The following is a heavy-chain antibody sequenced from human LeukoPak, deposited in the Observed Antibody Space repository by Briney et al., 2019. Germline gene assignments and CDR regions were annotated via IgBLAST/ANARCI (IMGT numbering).Heavy chain of an antibody. Sequence: ASVKVSCKASGYTFTSYDINWVRQATGQGLEWMGWMNPNSGNTGYAQKFQGRVTMTRNTSISTAYMELSSLRSEDTAVYYCARGRGYSYGRYFDYWGQGTLVTVSS. CDR3: ARGRGYSYGRYFDY. J-gene: IGHJ4*02. CDR2: MNPNSGNT. D-gene: IGHD5-18*01. CDR1: GYTFTSYD. V-gene: IGHV1-8*01.